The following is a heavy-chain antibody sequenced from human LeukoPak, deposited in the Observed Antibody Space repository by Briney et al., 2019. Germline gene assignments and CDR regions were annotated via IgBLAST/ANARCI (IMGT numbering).Heavy chain of an antibody. Sequence: PSETLSLTCTVSGGSISSYYWSWIRQPPGEGLEWIGYIYYSGSSNYNPSLKSRVTISVDTSKNQFSLKLSSVTAADTAVYYCARGGGMVRGVIITNWFDPWGQGTLVTVSS. D-gene: IGHD3-10*01. CDR1: GGSISSYY. J-gene: IGHJ5*02. CDR3: ARGGGMVRGVIITNWFDP. V-gene: IGHV4-59*08. CDR2: IYYSGSS.